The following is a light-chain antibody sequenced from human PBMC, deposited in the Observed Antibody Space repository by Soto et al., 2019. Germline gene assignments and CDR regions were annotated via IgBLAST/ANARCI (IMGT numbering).Light chain of an antibody. CDR3: QQYNNWPLIT. V-gene: IGKV3-11*01. Sequence: EIVLTQSPATLSSFPGDRVTLSCRASQYINTRLAWYQHRPGQAPRLLIYQTSIRAAGIPARFSASGSGTDFTLTISRLEPEDFAVYYCQQYNNWPLITFGQGTRLEIK. CDR1: QYINTR. J-gene: IGKJ5*01. CDR2: QTS.